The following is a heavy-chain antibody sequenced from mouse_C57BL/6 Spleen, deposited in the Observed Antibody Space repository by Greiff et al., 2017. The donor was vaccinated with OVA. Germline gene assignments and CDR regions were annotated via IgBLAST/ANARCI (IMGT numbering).Heavy chain of an antibody. CDR3: ARWGGLRAWFAY. V-gene: IGHV1-55*01. CDR2: IYPGSGST. J-gene: IGHJ3*01. D-gene: IGHD2-4*01. CDR1: GYTFTSYW. Sequence: QVQLQQPGAELVKPGASVKMSCKASGYTFTSYWITWVKQRPGQGLEWIGDIYPGSGSTNYNEKFKSKATLTVDTSSSTAYMQLSSLTSEDSAVYYCARWGGLRAWFAYWGQGTPVTVSA.